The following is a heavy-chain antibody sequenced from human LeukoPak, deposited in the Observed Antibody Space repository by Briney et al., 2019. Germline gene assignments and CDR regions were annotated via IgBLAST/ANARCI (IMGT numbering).Heavy chain of an antibody. Sequence: GGSLRLSRAASGFTFTTYWMTWVRQAPGKGLEWVANIKQDGSQKYYVDSVKGRFTISRDNAKNSLYLQMNSMKAEDTAVYYCARENWANDYWGQGTLVTVSS. CDR1: GFTFTTYW. CDR2: IKQDGSQK. J-gene: IGHJ4*02. D-gene: IGHD7-27*01. CDR3: ARENWANDY. V-gene: IGHV3-7*01.